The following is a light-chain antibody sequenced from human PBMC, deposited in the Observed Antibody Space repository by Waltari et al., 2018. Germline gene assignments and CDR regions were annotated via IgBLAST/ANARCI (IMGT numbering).Light chain of an antibody. CDR3: QYDDFSMSST. J-gene: IGKJ5*01. CDR1: QDIRYY. Sequence: DIQLTQSPSSLSVSVGDRVTITCQASQDIRYYLNWYQQKPGKAPKLLIFEESNLAVGVPSRFSGSRSGADFSFTISSLQPEDIGTYYCQYDDFSMSSTFGQGTRLEIK. V-gene: IGKV1-33*01. CDR2: EES.